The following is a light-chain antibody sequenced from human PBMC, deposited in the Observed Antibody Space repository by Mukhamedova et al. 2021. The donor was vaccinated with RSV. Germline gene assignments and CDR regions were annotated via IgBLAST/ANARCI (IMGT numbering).Light chain of an antibody. CDR3: QAWDSHAVF. Sequence: GQTVSISCSGDNLGDKYVCWYQQKPGESPTLVIYQDNRRASGIPGRFSASNSGDTATLTISVTQALDEADYYCQAWDSHAVFFGG. J-gene: IGLJ2*01. CDR1: NLGDKY. V-gene: IGLV3-1*01. CDR2: QDN.